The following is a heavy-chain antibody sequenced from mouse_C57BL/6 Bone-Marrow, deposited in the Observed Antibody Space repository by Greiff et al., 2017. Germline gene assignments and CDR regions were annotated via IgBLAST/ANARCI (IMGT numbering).Heavy chain of an antibody. CDR1: GYTFTSYW. CDR3: ARSGTPYWYFDV. CDR2: IDPSDSYT. J-gene: IGHJ1*03. D-gene: IGHD2-14*01. Sequence: QVQLKQPGAELVKPGASVKLSCKASGYTFTSYWMQWVKQRPGQGLEWIGEIDPSDSYTNYNQKFKGKATLTVDTSSSTAYMQLSSLTSEDSAVYYCARSGTPYWYFDVWGTGTTVTVSS. V-gene: IGHV1-50*01.